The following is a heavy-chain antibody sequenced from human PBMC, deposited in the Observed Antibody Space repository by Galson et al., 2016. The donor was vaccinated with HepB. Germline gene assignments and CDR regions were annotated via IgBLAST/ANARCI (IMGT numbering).Heavy chain of an antibody. J-gene: IGHJ4*02. CDR3: ASGRDGYNYPFDY. CDR1: RGTFSSYA. Sequence: SVKVSCKASRGTFSSYAISWVRQAPGQGLEWMGGIIPIFGTANYAQKFPGRVTITADESTSTAYMELSSLRSEDTAVYYCASGRDGYNYPFDYWGQGTLVTVSS. D-gene: IGHD5-24*01. V-gene: IGHV1-69*13. CDR2: IIPIFGTA.